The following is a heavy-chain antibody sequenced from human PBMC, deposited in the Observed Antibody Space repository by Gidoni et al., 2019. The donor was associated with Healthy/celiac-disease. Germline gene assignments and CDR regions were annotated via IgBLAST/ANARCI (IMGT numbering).Heavy chain of an antibody. CDR2: IKQDGSEK. J-gene: IGHJ4*02. Sequence: EVQLVESGGGLVQPGGSLSLSCAASGFTFSSYWMLWVRQAPGKGLEWVANIKQDGSEKYYVDSVKGRFTISRDNAKNSLYLQMNSLRAEDTAVYYCASLEGSYDILTGYYRGYWGQGTLVTVSS. D-gene: IGHD3-9*01. V-gene: IGHV3-7*03. CDR3: ASLEGSYDILTGYYRGY. CDR1: GFTFSSYW.